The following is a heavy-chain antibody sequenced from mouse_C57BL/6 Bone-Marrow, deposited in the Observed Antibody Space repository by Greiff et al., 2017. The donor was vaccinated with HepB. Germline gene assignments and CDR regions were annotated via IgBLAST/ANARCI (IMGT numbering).Heavy chain of an antibody. CDR2: IDPATGNT. V-gene: IGHV14-3*01. D-gene: IGHD2-4*01. CDR1: GFTIKNTY. CDR3: ARRLPYLYWYFDV. Sequence: VQLQQSVAELVRPGASVKLSCTASGFTIKNTYMHWVKQRPEQGLEWIGRIDPATGNTKYAPKSQGKATITTDTSSNTAYLQLSSLTSEDTAIYYCARRLPYLYWYFDVWGTGTTVTVSS. J-gene: IGHJ1*03.